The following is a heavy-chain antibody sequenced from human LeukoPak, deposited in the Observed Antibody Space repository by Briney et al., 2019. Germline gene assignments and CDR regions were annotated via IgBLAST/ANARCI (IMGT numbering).Heavy chain of an antibody. CDR3: ARGVLPAAMRGVGDAFDI. Sequence: ASVKVSCKASGYAFTGYYMHWVRQAPGQGLEWMGWINPNSGGTNYAQKFQGWVTMTRDTSITTAYMELSRLRSDDTAVYYCARGVLPAAMRGVGDAFDIWGQGTMVTVSS. CDR1: GYAFTGYY. D-gene: IGHD2-2*01. J-gene: IGHJ3*02. V-gene: IGHV1-2*04. CDR2: INPNSGGT.